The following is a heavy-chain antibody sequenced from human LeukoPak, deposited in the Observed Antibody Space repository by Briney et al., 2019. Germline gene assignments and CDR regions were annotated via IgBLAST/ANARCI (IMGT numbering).Heavy chain of an antibody. Sequence: AGGSLRLSCAASGLTLSSYEMTWVRQAPGKGLEWVSYTSSSGGSIYYADSVKGRFTISRDNAKNSLYLQMNSLRAEDTAVYYCAGGYGYGGWDYWGQGTLVTVSS. V-gene: IGHV3-48*03. CDR3: AGGYGYGGWDY. J-gene: IGHJ4*02. CDR2: TSSSGGSI. D-gene: IGHD5-18*01. CDR1: GLTLSSYE.